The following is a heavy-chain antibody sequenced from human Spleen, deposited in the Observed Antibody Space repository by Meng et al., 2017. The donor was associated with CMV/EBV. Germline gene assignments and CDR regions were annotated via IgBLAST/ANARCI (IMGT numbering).Heavy chain of an antibody. CDR3: AREQPSSVAGTSRWFDP. Sequence: SVKVSCKASGGTFSNYTITWVRQAPGQGLEWMGRIIPILSIANYALKFQGRVTITADKSTSTAYMELSSLRSEDTAVYYCAREQPSSVAGTSRWFDPWGQGTLVTSPQ. V-gene: IGHV1-69*04. CDR2: IIPILSIA. CDR1: GGTFSNYT. D-gene: IGHD6-19*01. J-gene: IGHJ5*02.